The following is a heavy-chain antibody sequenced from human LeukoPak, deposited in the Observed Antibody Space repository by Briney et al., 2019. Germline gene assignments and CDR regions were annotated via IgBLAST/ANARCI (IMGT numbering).Heavy chain of an antibody. Sequence: PSETLSLTCTVSGGSISSSSYYWGWIRQPPGKGLEWIGSIYYSGSTYYNPSLKSRVTISVDTSKNQFSLKLSSVTAADTAVYYCARGGATHFDHWGQGTLVTGSS. D-gene: IGHD1-26*01. J-gene: IGHJ4*02. CDR2: IYYSGST. V-gene: IGHV4-39*01. CDR1: GGSISSSSYY. CDR3: ARGGATHFDH.